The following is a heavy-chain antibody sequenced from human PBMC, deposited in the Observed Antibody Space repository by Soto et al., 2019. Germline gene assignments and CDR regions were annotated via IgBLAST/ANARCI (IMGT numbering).Heavy chain of an antibody. CDR1: GFTFSSYA. Sequence: AGGSLRLSCAASGFTFSSYAMSWVRQAPGKGLEWVSAISGSGGSTYYADSVKGRFTISRDNSKNTLYLQMNSLRAEDTAVYYCAKGAVSGSYYSYLDYWGQGTLVTVSS. J-gene: IGHJ4*02. CDR2: ISGSGGST. V-gene: IGHV3-23*01. CDR3: AKGAVSGSYYSYLDY. D-gene: IGHD1-26*01.